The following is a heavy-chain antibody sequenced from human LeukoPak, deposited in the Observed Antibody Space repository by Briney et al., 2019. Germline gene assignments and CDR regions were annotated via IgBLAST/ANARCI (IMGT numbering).Heavy chain of an antibody. CDR2: IGYDETNI. V-gene: IGHV3-11*01. CDR1: GFTFSAYY. CDR3: ARPRGVAAAITDS. J-gene: IGHJ5*02. Sequence: PGGSLRLSCAASGFTFSAYYMTWIRQTPGKGLALEWISYIGYDETNIWYADSVKGRFTISRDNGKNSVYLHMNSLRADDTAIYYCARPRGVAAAITDSWGQGTLVTVSS. D-gene: IGHD6-13*01.